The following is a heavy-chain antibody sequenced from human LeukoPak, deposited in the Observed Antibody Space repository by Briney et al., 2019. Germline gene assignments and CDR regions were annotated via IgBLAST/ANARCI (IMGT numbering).Heavy chain of an antibody. CDR2: ISAYNGNT. CDR1: GYTFTSYG. V-gene: IGHV1-18*01. Sequence: ASVKVSCKASGYTFTSYGISWVRQAPGQGLEWMGWISAYNGNTNYAQKLQGRVIMTTDTSTSTAYMELRSLRSDDTAVYYCAREPAKWELRDYWGQGTLVTVSS. CDR3: AREPAKWELRDY. D-gene: IGHD1-26*01. J-gene: IGHJ4*02.